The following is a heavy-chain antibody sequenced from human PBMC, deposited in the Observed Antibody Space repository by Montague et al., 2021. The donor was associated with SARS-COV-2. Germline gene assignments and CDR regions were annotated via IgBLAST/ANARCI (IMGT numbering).Heavy chain of an antibody. V-gene: IGHV3-30*04. CDR3: ARDLGRYCSSTSCRGDAFDI. CDR2: ISCDGSNK. D-gene: IGHD2-2*01. CDR1: GFTFSSYA. J-gene: IGHJ3*02. Sequence: SLRLSCAASGFTFSSYAMHWVRQAPGKGLEWVAVISCDGSNKYYADSVKGRFTISRDNSKNTLYLQMNSLRAEDTAVYYCARDLGRYCSSTSCRGDAFDIWGQGTMVTVSS.